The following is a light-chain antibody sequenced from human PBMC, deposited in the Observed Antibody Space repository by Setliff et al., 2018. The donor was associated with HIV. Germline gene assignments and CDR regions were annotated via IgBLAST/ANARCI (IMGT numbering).Light chain of an antibody. CDR3: QQRLSWPLT. CDR2: WAS. CDR1: QSVLYSSNSRNY. V-gene: IGKV4-1*01. J-gene: IGKJ4*01. Sequence: DIVMTQSPDSLAVSLGERATINCKSSQSVLYSSNSRNYLAWYQQKPGQPPKLLIYWASTRASGVPDRFRGSGSGTDFTLTIRSLQAEDVAVYYCQQRLSWPLTFGGGTKVDIK.